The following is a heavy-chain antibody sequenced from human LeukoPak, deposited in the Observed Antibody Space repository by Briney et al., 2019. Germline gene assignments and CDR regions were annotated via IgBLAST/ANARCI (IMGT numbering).Heavy chain of an antibody. J-gene: IGHJ1*01. CDR1: VYRFTAYP. CDR3: ARGMDAEAFQN. V-gene: IGHV1-2*02. D-gene: IGHD2-2*03. Sequence: ASVKVSCKTSVYRFTAYPLHWVRQAPGQGLEWLGWMNPHSGETNNAQKFQGGVTMTRDTSISVAYMELSSLRSDDMAVYFCARGMDAEAFQNWGQGTLVIVSS. CDR2: MNPHSGET.